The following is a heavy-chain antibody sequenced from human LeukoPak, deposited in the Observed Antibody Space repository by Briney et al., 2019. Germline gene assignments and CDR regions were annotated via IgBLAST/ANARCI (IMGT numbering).Heavy chain of an antibody. Sequence: GGSLRLSCAASGFTLSSYAMSWVRQAPGKGLEWVSPISGSGGSTYYADSVKGRFTISRDNSKNTLYLQMNSLRAEDTAVYYCAKVVPPYYVWGLGAFDIWGQGTMVTVSS. J-gene: IGHJ3*02. D-gene: IGHD3-16*01. CDR3: AKVVPPYYVWGLGAFDI. CDR2: ISGSGGST. CDR1: GFTLSSYA. V-gene: IGHV3-23*01.